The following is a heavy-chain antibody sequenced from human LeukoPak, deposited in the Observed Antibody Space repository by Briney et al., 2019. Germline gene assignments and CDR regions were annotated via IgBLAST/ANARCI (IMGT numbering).Heavy chain of an antibody. CDR1: GGSISSYY. Sequence: SETLSLTCTVSGGSISSYYWSWIRQPPGKGLEWIGYIYYSGSTNYNPPLKSRVTISVDTSKNQFSLKLSSVTAADTAVYYCARHIYDFWSGYYTGAFDIWGQGTMVTVSS. CDR2: IYYSGST. J-gene: IGHJ3*02. D-gene: IGHD3-3*01. CDR3: ARHIYDFWSGYYTGAFDI. V-gene: IGHV4-59*08.